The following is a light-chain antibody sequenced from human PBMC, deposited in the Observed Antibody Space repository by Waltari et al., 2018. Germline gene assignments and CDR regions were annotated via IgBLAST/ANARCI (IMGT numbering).Light chain of an antibody. V-gene: IGKV3-20*01. CDR1: ENISKY. Sequence: EIVLTQSPGTLSVSPGERATLSCRASENISKYLTWYQQKPGQAPRLLIYAASTRATGIPDRLSGSGFGTDFSLTISSLEPEDFAVYYCQHYVRLPVTFGQGTKVEIK. J-gene: IGKJ1*01. CDR3: QHYVRLPVT. CDR2: AAS.